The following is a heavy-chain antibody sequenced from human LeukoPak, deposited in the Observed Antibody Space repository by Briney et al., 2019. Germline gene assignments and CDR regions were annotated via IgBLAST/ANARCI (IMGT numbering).Heavy chain of an antibody. CDR3: ARDKGIAAAGPFDY. D-gene: IGHD6-13*01. CDR1: GFTFSSYA. J-gene: IGHJ4*02. CDR2: ISYDGSNK. V-gene: IGHV3-30-3*01. Sequence: PGGSLRLSCAASGFTFSSYAMHWVRQAPGKGLEWVAVISYDGSNKYYADSVKGRFTISRDNSKNTLYLQMNSLRAEDTAVYYCARDKGIAAAGPFDYWGQGTLVSVST.